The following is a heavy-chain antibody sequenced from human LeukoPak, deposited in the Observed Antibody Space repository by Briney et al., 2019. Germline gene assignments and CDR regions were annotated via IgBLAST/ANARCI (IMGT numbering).Heavy chain of an antibody. J-gene: IGHJ6*02. CDR2: INPSGGST. Sequence: GASVKVSCKASGGTFSSYAISWVRQAPGQGLEWMGIINPSGGSTSYAQKFQGRVTMTRDTSTSTVYMELSSLRSEDTAVYYCARTGPGVGMDVWGQGTTVTVSS. CDR1: GGTFSSYA. V-gene: IGHV1-46*01. CDR3: ARTGPGVGMDV. D-gene: IGHD1-14*01.